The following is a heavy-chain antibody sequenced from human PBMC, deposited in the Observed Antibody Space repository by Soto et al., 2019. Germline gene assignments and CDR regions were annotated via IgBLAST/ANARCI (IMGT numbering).Heavy chain of an antibody. Sequence: QVQLQESGPGLVKPSQTLSLTCTVSGGSISSGGYYWSWIRQHPGKGLEWIGYIYYSGSHYYIPSLKSRVTISVDRSKNQFSLKLSSVTAADTAVYYCARGEDVVKLPSAMGSFDIWGQGTMVTVSS. CDR2: IYYSGSH. CDR3: ARGEDVVKLPSAMGSFDI. V-gene: IGHV4-31*03. J-gene: IGHJ3*02. D-gene: IGHD2-2*01. CDR1: GGSISSGGYY.